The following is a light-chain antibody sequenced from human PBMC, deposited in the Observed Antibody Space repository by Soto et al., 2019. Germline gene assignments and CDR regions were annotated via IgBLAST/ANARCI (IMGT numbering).Light chain of an antibody. J-gene: IGKJ1*01. CDR2: GAS. V-gene: IGKV3-15*01. CDR1: QSIDSD. Sequence: EIMMTQSPANVSVFPGERATLSCRASQSIDSDLAWDRQKPGHVPRLLISGASTRATGVPARFSGSGSGTEFTLTIISMQSDDFAVYYCQQYSHWRTCGPGTKVEI. CDR3: QQYSHWRT.